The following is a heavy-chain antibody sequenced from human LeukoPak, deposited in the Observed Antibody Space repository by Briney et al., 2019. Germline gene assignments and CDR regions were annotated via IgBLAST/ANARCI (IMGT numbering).Heavy chain of an antibody. V-gene: IGHV3-33*01. D-gene: IGHD3-22*01. CDR3: ARTGRAFITTTYGMDV. CDR1: GFTFSSYG. J-gene: IGHJ6*02. Sequence: GGSLRLSCAASGFTFSSYGMHWVRQAPGKGLEWVAVIWYDGSNKYYADSVKGRFTISRDNSKDTLYLQINSLRAEDTAVYYCARTGRAFITTTYGMDVWGQGTTVTVSS. CDR2: IWYDGSNK.